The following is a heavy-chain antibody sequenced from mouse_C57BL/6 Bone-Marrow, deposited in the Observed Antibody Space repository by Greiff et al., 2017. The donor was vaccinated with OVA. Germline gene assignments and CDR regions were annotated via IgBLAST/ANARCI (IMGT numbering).Heavy chain of an antibody. CDR2: IYPGSGNT. Sequence: VKLVESGAELVRPGASVKLSYKASGYTFTDYYINWVKQRPGQGLEWIARIYPGSGNTYYNEKFKGKATLTAEKSSSTAYMQLSSLTSEDSAVYFCARGTAYWGQGTTLTVSS. CDR3: ARGTAY. D-gene: IGHD3-3*01. V-gene: IGHV1-76*01. CDR1: GYTFTDYY. J-gene: IGHJ2*01.